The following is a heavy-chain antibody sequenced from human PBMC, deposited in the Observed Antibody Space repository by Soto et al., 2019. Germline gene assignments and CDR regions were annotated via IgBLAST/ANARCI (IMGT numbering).Heavy chain of an antibody. V-gene: IGHV1-18*01. Sequence: ASVQVSCKASGYTFTSYGISWVRQAPGQGLEWMGWISAYNGNTNYAQKLQGRVTMTTDTSTSTAYMELRSLRSDDTAVYYCARSPRPPDAFDIWGQGTMVTVSS. CDR2: ISAYNGNT. CDR1: GYTFTSYG. J-gene: IGHJ3*02. CDR3: ARSPRPPDAFDI. D-gene: IGHD6-25*01.